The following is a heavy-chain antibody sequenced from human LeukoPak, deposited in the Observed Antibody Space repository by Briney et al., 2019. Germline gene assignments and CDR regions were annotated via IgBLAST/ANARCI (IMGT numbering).Heavy chain of an antibody. Sequence: SETLSLTCTVSGGLISISTYYWGWIRQPPGKGLEWIGYIYYTGTSYNPSLKSRVTISVDTSKNQFSLKLSSVTAADTAVYYCARLAAAVVFGYYYYYMDVWGKGTTVTISS. V-gene: IGHV4-61*05. J-gene: IGHJ6*03. CDR1: GGLISISTYY. CDR2: IYYTGT. CDR3: ARLAAAVVFGYYYYYMDV. D-gene: IGHD6-13*01.